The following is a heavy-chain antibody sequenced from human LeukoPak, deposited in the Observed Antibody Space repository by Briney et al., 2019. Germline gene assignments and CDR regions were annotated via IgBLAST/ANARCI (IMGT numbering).Heavy chain of an antibody. CDR2: IYYSGST. D-gene: IGHD6-6*01. CDR1: GGSISSGGYY. V-gene: IGHV4-39*01. CDR3: ARLEAYSSSSGGWFDP. J-gene: IGHJ5*02. Sequence: PSETLSLTCTVSGGSISSGGYYWGWIRQPPGKGLEWIGSIYYSGSTYYNPSLKSRVTISVDTSKNQFSLKLSSVTAADTAVYYCARLEAYSSSSGGWFDPWGQGTLVSVSS.